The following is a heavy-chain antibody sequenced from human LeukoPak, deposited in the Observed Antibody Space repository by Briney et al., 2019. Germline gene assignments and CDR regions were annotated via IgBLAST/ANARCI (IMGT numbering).Heavy chain of an antibody. V-gene: IGHV5-51*01. Sequence: GESLKFSCKGSGYNFNNYWIGWVRQMPGKGLEWMGIIYPGDSDTKYSPPFRGQVTISADKSINTAYLQWSSLKASDNAIYYCASAIGSYSYFDYWGQGTLVTVSS. J-gene: IGHJ4*02. CDR1: GYNFNNYW. CDR2: IYPGDSDT. CDR3: ASAIGSYSYFDY. D-gene: IGHD1-26*01.